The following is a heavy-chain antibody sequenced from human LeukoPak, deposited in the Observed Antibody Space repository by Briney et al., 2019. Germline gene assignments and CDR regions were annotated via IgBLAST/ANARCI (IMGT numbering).Heavy chain of an antibody. CDR2: ISSRSSTI. Sequence: GGSLRLSCAASGFTLSTYSMNWVRQAPGKGLEWVSYISSRSSTIYYADSVKGRFTISRDNAKNSLYLQMNSLRAEDTAVYYCARNARDYTGSCPYWGQGTLVTVSS. V-gene: IGHV3-48*04. CDR3: ARNARDYTGSCPY. D-gene: IGHD1-26*01. J-gene: IGHJ4*02. CDR1: GFTLSTYS.